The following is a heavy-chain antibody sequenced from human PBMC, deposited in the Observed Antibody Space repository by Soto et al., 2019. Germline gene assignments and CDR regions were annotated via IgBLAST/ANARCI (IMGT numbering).Heavy chain of an antibody. D-gene: IGHD5-18*01. V-gene: IGHV4-30-2*01. CDR3: ARIGYSYGAHFDY. CDR2: IYHSGST. Sequence: SETLSLTCAVSGGSISSGGYSWSWIRQPPGKGLEWIGYIYHSGSTYYNPSLKSRVTISVDRSKNQFSLKLSSVTAADTAVYYCARIGYSYGAHFDYWGQGTLVTVSS. CDR1: GGSISSGGYS. J-gene: IGHJ4*02.